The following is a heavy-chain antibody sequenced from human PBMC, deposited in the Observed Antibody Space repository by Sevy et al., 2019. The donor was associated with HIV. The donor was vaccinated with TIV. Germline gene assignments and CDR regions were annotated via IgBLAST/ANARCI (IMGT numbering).Heavy chain of an antibody. CDR3: TRGYYYDSSGYSDY. J-gene: IGHJ4*02. D-gene: IGHD3-22*01. CDR2: IRSKDYGGAT. CDR1: GFTFGDYA. Sequence: GGSLRLSCTGSGFTFGDYAMSWFRQAPGMGLEWVGFIRSKDYGGATEYAASVKARFTISSDDSTSIADLQMNSLKTEDTAVYYCTRGYYYDSSGYSDYWGQGTLVTVSS. V-gene: IGHV3-49*03.